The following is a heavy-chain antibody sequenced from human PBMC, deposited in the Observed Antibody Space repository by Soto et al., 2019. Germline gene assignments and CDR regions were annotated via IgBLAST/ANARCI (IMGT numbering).Heavy chain of an antibody. V-gene: IGHV3-23*01. CDR2: ITATDGNT. CDR1: GFKFQANA. D-gene: IGHD6-6*01. Sequence: GGSLGLSCVASGFKFQANAIGWVRQAPGKGLEWVSSITATDGNTYYADSVRGRFTISRDNSRNSLFLQMNGLRPEDSALYYCAKDEGTSSTVFDYWGQGT. CDR3: AKDEGTSSTVFDY. J-gene: IGHJ4*02.